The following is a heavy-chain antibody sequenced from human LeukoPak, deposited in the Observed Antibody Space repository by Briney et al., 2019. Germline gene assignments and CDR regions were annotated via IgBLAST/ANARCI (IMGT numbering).Heavy chain of an antibody. CDR3: ARDQHYATDY. J-gene: IGHJ4*02. Sequence: ASVKVSCKASGYMITSYNMQWVRQAPGQGLEWMGMVSSSGAHTKYAQKFRGRVTMTSDTSTSTVYMELSSLISDDTAVYYCARDQHYATDYWGQGTLVTVCS. V-gene: IGHV1-46*03. D-gene: IGHD2-2*01. CDR2: VSSSGAHT. CDR1: GYMITSYN.